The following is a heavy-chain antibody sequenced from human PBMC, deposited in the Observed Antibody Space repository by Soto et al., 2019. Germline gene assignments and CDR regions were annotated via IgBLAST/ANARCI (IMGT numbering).Heavy chain of an antibody. Sequence: EVQLVESGGGLVQPGGSLRLSCAASGFTFSSYWMSWVRQAPGKGLEWVANIKQDGREKYYVDSVKGRFTISRDNAKNSLYLQMNSLRAEDTAVYYCARVGSGGYYYYYYGMDVWGQGTTVTVSS. CDR2: IKQDGREK. J-gene: IGHJ6*02. D-gene: IGHD3-10*01. CDR3: ARVGSGGYYYYYYGMDV. CDR1: GFTFSSYW. V-gene: IGHV3-7*03.